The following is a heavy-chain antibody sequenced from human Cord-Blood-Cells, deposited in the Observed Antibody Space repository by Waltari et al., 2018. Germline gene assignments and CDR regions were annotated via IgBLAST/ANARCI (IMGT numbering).Heavy chain of an antibody. D-gene: IGHD3-22*01. V-gene: IGHV3-23*01. CDR3: AKAYYYDSSGFFDY. J-gene: IGHJ4*02. CDR1: GFTFSSYA. Sequence: EVQLLESGGGLVQPGGSLRLSCAASGFTFSSYAMSWVRQAPGKGLGWVSAISGSGGSTYYSDSVKGRFTISRDNSKNTLYLQMNSLRAEDTAVYYCAKAYYYDSSGFFDYWGQGTLVTVSS. CDR2: ISGSGGST.